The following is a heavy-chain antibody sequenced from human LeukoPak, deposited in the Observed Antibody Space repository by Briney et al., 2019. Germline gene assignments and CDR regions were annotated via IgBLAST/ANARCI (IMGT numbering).Heavy chain of an antibody. CDR3: ARQRGSGYPYFDY. CDR2: IYYSGST. D-gene: IGHD3-22*01. Sequence: PSETLSLTCTVSGGSINNYYWSWLRQPPGKGLEWIGYIYYSGSTNYNPSLKSRATISVDTSKNHFSLKLSSLTAADTAVYYCARQRGSGYPYFDYWGQGTLVTVSS. CDR1: GGSINNYY. V-gene: IGHV4-59*01. J-gene: IGHJ4*02.